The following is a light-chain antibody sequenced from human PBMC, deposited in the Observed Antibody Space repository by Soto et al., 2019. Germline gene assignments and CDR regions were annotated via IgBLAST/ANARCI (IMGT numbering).Light chain of an antibody. Sequence: QSVLTQPASVSGSPGQSITISCTGTSSDVGGYNYVSWFQQHPGKAPKLIIYEVRNRPLGISNRFSGSKSGNTASLTISGLQAEDEADYYCSSYTHSVLYVFGSGTKVTVL. CDR1: SSDVGGYNY. V-gene: IGLV2-14*01. CDR3: SSYTHSVLYV. CDR2: EVR. J-gene: IGLJ1*01.